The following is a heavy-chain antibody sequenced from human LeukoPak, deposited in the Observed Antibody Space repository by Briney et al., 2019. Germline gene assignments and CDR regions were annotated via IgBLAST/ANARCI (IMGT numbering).Heavy chain of an antibody. CDR1: GFSVSSNY. CDR3: ARDKLGSGYSSDFGY. D-gene: IGHD6-19*01. J-gene: IGHJ4*02. V-gene: IGHV3-66*02. Sequence: PGGSLRLSCAASGFSVSSNYMNWVRQAPGKGLEWVSATYTGGTTYYADSVKGRFTISRDNSKNTLYLQMNSLRAEDTAVYYCARDKLGSGYSSDFGYWGQGTLVTVSS. CDR2: TYTGGTT.